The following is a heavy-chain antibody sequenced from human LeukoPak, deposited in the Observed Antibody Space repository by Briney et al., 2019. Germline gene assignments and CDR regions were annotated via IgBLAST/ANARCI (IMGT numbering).Heavy chain of an antibody. V-gene: IGHV3-7*03. Sequence: GGSLRLSCAASGFTFSSYWMSWVRQAPGKGLEWVANIKQDGSEKHYVDSVRGRFTISRDNAKTSLYLQMTSLRAEDTAVYYCAREGSLRSFDWYSDYCGQGTLLTASS. J-gene: IGHJ4*02. D-gene: IGHD3-9*01. CDR2: IKQDGSEK. CDR3: AREGSLRSFDWYSDY. CDR1: GFTFSSYW.